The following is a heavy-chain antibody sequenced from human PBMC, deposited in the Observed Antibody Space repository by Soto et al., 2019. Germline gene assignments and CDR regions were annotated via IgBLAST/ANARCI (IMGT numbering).Heavy chain of an antibody. CDR2: IIPIFGTA. D-gene: IGHD5-12*01. V-gene: IGHV1-69*13. Sequence: SVKVSCKASGGTFSSYAISWLRQAPGQGLEWMGGIIPIFGTANYAQKFQGRVTITADESTSTAYMELSSLRSEDTAVYYCARWKFSRDGYNFFYYGMDVWGQGTTVTVSS. J-gene: IGHJ6*02. CDR1: GGTFSSYA. CDR3: ARWKFSRDGYNFFYYGMDV.